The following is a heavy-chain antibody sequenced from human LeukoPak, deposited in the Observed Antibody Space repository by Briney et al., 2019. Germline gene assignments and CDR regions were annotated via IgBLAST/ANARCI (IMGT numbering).Heavy chain of an antibody. V-gene: IGHV3-23*01. D-gene: IGHD3-3*01. CDR3: ATYYDFWSGYYFDY. CDR2: ISGSGGST. CDR1: GFTFSSYA. J-gene: IGHJ4*02. Sequence: PGGSLRLSCAASGFTFSSYAMSWVRQAPGKGLEWVSAISGSGGSTYYADPVKGRFTISRDNSKNTLYLQMNSLRAEDTAVYYCATYYDFWSGYYFDYWGQGTLVTVSS.